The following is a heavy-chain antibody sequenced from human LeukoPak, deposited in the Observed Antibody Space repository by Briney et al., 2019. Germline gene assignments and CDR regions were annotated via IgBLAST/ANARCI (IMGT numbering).Heavy chain of an antibody. Sequence: ASVKVSCKTSGYTFTTYAITWVRQAPGQGLEWMGWISAYNGITNYAQKLQGRVTMTTDTSTNTAYMELRSLRSDDTAVYYCARDFSSSIFDYWGQGTLVTVSS. V-gene: IGHV1-18*01. D-gene: IGHD6-19*01. CDR2: ISAYNGIT. CDR3: ARDFSSSIFDY. CDR1: GYTFTTYA. J-gene: IGHJ4*02.